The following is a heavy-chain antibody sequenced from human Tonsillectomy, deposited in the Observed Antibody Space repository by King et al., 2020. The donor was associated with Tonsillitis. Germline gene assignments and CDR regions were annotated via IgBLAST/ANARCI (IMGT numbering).Heavy chain of an antibody. J-gene: IGHJ4*02. CDR3: VKDVGETAGDY. CDR1: GFTFSSYG. V-gene: IGHV3-30*18. Sequence: VQLVESGGGVVQPGRSLRLSCAASGFTFSSYGMHWVRQAPGKGLEWVAVISYDGSNKYYADSVKGRFTISRDNSKNTLYLQMNSLRAEDTAVYYCVKDVGETAGDYWGQGTLVTVSS. D-gene: IGHD3-10*01. CDR2: ISYDGSNK.